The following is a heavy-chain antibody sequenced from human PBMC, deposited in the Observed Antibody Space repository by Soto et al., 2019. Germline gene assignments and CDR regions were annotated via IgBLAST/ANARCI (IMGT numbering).Heavy chain of an antibody. CDR3: ARARGHSAIVATVY. J-gene: IGHJ4*02. V-gene: IGHV1-18*01. D-gene: IGHD5-12*01. CDR2: ISAYNGNT. CDR1: GYTFASYG. Sequence: ASVKVSCTASGYTFASYGIIWVRQAPGQGLEWMGWISAYNGNTNYAQKLQGRVTMTTDTSTSTAYMELRSLRSDDTAVYYCARARGHSAIVATVYWGQGTLVTVSS.